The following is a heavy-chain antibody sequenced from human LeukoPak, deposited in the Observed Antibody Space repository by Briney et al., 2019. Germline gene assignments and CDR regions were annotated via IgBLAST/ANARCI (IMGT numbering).Heavy chain of an antibody. CDR3: ARASSIMVRGVFDY. Sequence: GASVKVSCKASGYTFTGYYMHWVRQAPGQGLEWMGWINPNSGGTNYAQKFQGRVTMTRDTSISTAYMELSRLRSDDTAVYYCARASSIMVRGVFDYWGQGTLVTVSS. V-gene: IGHV1-2*02. CDR2: INPNSGGT. CDR1: GYTFTGYY. D-gene: IGHD3-10*01. J-gene: IGHJ4*02.